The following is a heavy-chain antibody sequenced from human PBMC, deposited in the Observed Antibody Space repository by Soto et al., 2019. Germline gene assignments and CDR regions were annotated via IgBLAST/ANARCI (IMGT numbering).Heavy chain of an antibody. CDR3: AKDRWYGDYYYGMDV. J-gene: IGHJ6*02. CDR1: GFTFSSYN. V-gene: IGHV3-21*04. Sequence: GGSLRLSCAASGFTFSSYNMNWVRQAPGKGLEWVSSISSSSSYIYYADSVRGRFTISRDNAKNSLYLQMNSLRAEDTALYYCAKDRWYGDYYYGMDVWGQGTTVTVSS. D-gene: IGHD2-15*01. CDR2: ISSSSSYI.